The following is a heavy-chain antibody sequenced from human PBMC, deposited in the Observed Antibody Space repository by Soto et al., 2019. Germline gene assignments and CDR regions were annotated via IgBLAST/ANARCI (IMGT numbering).Heavy chain of an antibody. V-gene: IGHV3-21*01. CDR1: GFTFSSYT. D-gene: IGHD3-10*01. CDR3: ARVMKGPMLREYYFDY. J-gene: IGHJ4*02. Sequence: EVQLVESGGGLVKPGGSLRLSCAASGFTFSSYTMNWVRQAPGKGLEWVSSISSSSNYIYYADSVKGRFTISRDDAQNSLYLQMNSLRAEDTAVYYCARVMKGPMLREYYFDYWGQGTLVTVSS. CDR2: ISSSSNYI.